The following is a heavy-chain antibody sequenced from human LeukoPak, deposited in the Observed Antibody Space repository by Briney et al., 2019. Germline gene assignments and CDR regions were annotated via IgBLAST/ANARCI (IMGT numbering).Heavy chain of an antibody. V-gene: IGHV1-2*02. CDR1: GYTFTGYY. D-gene: IGHD3-10*01. J-gene: IGHJ4*02. CDR3: ARARRPYGSGSYYSSY. CDR2: INPNSGGT. Sequence: ASVKVSCKASGYTFTGYYMHWVRQAPGQGLEWMGWINPNSGGTNYAQKFQGRVTMTRDTSISTVYMELSSLRSEDTAVCYCARARRPYGSGSYYSSYWGQGTLVTVSS.